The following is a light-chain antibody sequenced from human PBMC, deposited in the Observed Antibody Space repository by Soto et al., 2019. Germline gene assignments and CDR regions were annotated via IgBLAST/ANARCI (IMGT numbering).Light chain of an antibody. CDR1: QSISSY. Sequence: DIQMTQSPSSLSASVGDRVTITCRASQSISSYLNWYQQKPGKAPKLLIYAASSVQSGVPSRFSGSGSGTDFTLTISRLQPEDFATYYCQQTYITRTFGQGTKVDIK. V-gene: IGKV1-39*01. CDR2: AAS. J-gene: IGKJ1*01. CDR3: QQTYITRT.